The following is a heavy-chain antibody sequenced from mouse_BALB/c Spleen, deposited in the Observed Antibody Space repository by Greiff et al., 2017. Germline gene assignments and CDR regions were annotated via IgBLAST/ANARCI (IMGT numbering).Heavy chain of an antibody. CDR1: GFTFSNYW. CDR2: IRLKSNNYAT. V-gene: IGHV6-6*02. CDR3: TRNYYGSSWYFDV. Sequence: EVHLVESGGGLVQPGGSMKLSCVASGFTFSNYWMNWVRQSPEKGLEWVAEIRLKSNNYATHYAESVKGRFTISRDDSKSSVYLQMNNLRAEDTGIYYCTRNYYGSSWYFDVWGAGTTVTVSS. J-gene: IGHJ1*01. D-gene: IGHD1-1*01.